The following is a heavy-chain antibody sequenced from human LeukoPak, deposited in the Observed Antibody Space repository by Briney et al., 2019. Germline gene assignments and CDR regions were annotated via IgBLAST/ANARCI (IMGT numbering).Heavy chain of an antibody. V-gene: IGHV1-69*05. D-gene: IGHD3-22*01. CDR2: IIPIFGTA. Sequence: SVKVSCKASGGTFSSYAISWVRQAPGQGLEWMGGIIPIFGTANYAQKFQGRVTITTDESTSTAYMELSSLRSEDTAVYYCVREAHTVRNYYDSSGYYPLRYWGQGTLVTVSS. CDR3: VREAHTVRNYYDSSGYYPLRY. J-gene: IGHJ4*02. CDR1: GGTFSSYA.